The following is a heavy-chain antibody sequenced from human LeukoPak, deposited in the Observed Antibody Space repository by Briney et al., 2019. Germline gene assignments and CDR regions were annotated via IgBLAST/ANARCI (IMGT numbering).Heavy chain of an antibody. CDR3: VRHFNSVATMQIDY. CDR1: GFTFEDHG. D-gene: IGHD5-12*01. Sequence: GFLRLSCATSGFTFEDHGLSWVRQAPGKGLEWVSGINWNSGSKRYAASVKGRFTISRDNARNSVYLEMTSLRVEDTAFYHCVRHFNSVATMQIDYWGQGILVSVSS. V-gene: IGHV3-20*01. CDR2: INWNSGSK. J-gene: IGHJ4*02.